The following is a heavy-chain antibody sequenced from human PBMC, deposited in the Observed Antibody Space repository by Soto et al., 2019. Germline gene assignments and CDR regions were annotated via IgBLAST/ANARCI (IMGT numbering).Heavy chain of an antibody. CDR2: IKKRADSYTT. CDR1: GLTFSDHH. CDR3: ADVGPAFGLDV. D-gene: IGHD1-26*01. J-gene: IGHJ6*02. Sequence: EVQLVESGGGLVQPGGSLRLACAASGLTFSDHHMDWVRQAPGKGLEWVGRIKKRADSYTTHYSASVKGIFTISRDDSRNSLYLQMDSLKTEDTAVYYCADVGPAFGLDVWSQVTTVTVS. V-gene: IGHV3-72*01.